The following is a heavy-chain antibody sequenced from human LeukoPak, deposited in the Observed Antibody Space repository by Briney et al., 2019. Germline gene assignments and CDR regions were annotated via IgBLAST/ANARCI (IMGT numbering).Heavy chain of an antibody. J-gene: IGHJ4*02. V-gene: IGHV3-9*01. CDR3: ARAWSSAPPILAGFDY. CDR2: ISWNSGSI. Sequence: AGGSLRLSCAASGFTFDDYAMHWVRQAPGKGLEWVSGISWNSGSIGYADSVKGRFTISRDNAKNSLYLQMNSLRAEDTALYYCARAWSSAPPILAGFDYWGQGTLVTVSS. D-gene: IGHD3-9*01. CDR1: GFTFDDYA.